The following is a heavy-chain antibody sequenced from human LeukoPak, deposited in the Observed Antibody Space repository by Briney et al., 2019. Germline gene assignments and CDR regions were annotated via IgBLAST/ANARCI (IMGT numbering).Heavy chain of an antibody. CDR2: ISSSSSYI. J-gene: IGHJ4*02. CDR3: ARAPTKTYYFDY. Sequence: PGGSLRLSCAASGFTFSSYSMNWVRQAPGKGLEWVSSISSSSSYIYCADSVKGRFTISRDNAKNSLYLQMNSLRAEDTAVYCCARAPTKTYYFDYWGQGTLVTVSS. V-gene: IGHV3-21*01. D-gene: IGHD1-1*01. CDR1: GFTFSSYS.